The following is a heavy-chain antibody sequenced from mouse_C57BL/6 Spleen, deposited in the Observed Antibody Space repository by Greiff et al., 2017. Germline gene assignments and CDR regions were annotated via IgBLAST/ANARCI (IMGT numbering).Heavy chain of an antibody. CDR2: INPTSGYT. CDR1: GYTFTSYT. J-gene: IGHJ2*01. CDR3: ARSGDGYPYYFDY. D-gene: IGHD2-3*01. Sequence: VQLQQSGAELARPGASVKMSCKASGYTFTSYTMHWVKQRPRQGLEWIGYINPTSGYTQYNQKFKDKATLTADKSSSTAYMQLSSLTSEDSAVDYCARSGDGYPYYFDYWGQGTTLTGPS. V-gene: IGHV1-4*01.